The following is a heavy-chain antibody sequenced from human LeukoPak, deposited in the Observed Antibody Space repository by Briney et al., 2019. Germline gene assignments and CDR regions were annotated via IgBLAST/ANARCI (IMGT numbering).Heavy chain of an antibody. V-gene: IGHV3-7*01. J-gene: IGHJ6*02. D-gene: IGHD2-2*01. CDR1: GFTFSSYG. CDR2: IKQDGSEK. Sequence: GGSLRLSCAASGFTFSSYGMHWVRQAPGKGLEWVANIKQDGSEKYYVDSVKGRFTISRDNAKNSLYLQMNSLRAEDTAVYYCARDIVVVPAASYYYYGMDVWGQGTTVTVS. CDR3: ARDIVVVPAASYYYYGMDV.